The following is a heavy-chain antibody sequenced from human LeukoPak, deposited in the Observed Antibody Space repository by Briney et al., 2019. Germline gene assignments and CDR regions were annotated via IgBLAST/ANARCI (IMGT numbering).Heavy chain of an antibody. J-gene: IGHJ4*02. Sequence: GGSLRLSCAASGFTFSSYSMNWVRQAPGKGLEWVSSISSSSSYIYYADSVKGRFTISRGNAKNSLYLQMNSLRAEDTAVYYCARAPYYYDSSGSYFDYWGQGTLVTVSS. CDR2: ISSSSSYI. CDR3: ARAPYYYDSSGSYFDY. V-gene: IGHV3-21*01. CDR1: GFTFSSYS. D-gene: IGHD3-22*01.